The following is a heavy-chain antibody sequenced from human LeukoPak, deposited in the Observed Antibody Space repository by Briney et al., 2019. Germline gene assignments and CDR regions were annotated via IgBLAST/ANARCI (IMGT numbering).Heavy chain of an antibody. D-gene: IGHD2/OR15-2a*01. Sequence: GGSLRLSCAASGFTLSSYGMHWVRQAPGKGLEWVAVIWYDGSIKYYADSVKGRFTISKDNSKNTLDLQMNSLRAEDTAVYYCAKADAMNMDYWGQGTLVTVSS. CDR3: AKADAMNMDY. J-gene: IGHJ4*02. CDR2: IWYDGSIK. CDR1: GFTLSSYG. V-gene: IGHV3-33*06.